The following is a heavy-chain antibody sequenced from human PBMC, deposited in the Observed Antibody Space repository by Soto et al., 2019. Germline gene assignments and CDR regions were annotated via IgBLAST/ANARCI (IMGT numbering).Heavy chain of an antibody. Sequence: SVKVSCKASGYTFTSYGISWVRQAPGQGLEWMGGIIPLFGTAYYAQEFQGRVTITADESTSTAYMELSSLRSEDTAVYFCARGASGAFDIWGQGTMVTVSS. V-gene: IGHV1-69*13. D-gene: IGHD3-10*01. CDR3: ARGASGAFDI. J-gene: IGHJ3*02. CDR2: IIPLFGTA. CDR1: GYTFTSYG.